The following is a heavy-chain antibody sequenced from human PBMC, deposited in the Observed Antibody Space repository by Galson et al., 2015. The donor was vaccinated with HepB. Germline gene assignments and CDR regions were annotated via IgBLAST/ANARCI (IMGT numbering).Heavy chain of an antibody. D-gene: IGHD6-19*01. CDR1: GYTFTSYG. Sequence: SVKVSCKASGYTFTSYGISWVRQAPGQGLEWMGWISAYNGNTNYAQKLQGRVTMTTDTSTSTAYMELSSLRSEDTAVYYCARDRLAVGTYYFDYWGQGTLVTVS. CDR3: ARDRLAVGTYYFDY. CDR2: ISAYNGNT. V-gene: IGHV1-18*04. J-gene: IGHJ4*02.